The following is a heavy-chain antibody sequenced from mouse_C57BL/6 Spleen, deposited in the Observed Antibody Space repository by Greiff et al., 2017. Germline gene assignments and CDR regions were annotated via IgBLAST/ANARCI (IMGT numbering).Heavy chain of an antibody. CDR3: ARAPLVPLWYFDV. CDR1: GYSFTDYN. D-gene: IGHD1-1*02. V-gene: IGHV1-39*01. Sequence: VHVKQSGPELVKPGASVKISCKASGYSFTDYNMNWVKQRNGKGLEWIGVIKPNYGITNYNQKFKGKATLTVDQSSSTAYMQLNSLTPEASAVYYCARAPLVPLWYFDVWGTGTSVTVSS. CDR2: IKPNYGIT. J-gene: IGHJ1*03.